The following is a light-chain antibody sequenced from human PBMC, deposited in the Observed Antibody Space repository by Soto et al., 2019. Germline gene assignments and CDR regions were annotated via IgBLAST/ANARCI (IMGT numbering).Light chain of an antibody. Sequence: QLVLTQLPSASASLGASVKLTCILSSGHSSYAIAWHQQQPEKGPRYLMKVNSDGSHSKGDGVPDRFSGSSPGAERYLTISSLQSEDEAEYYCQTWGPWVFGGGTKLTVL. CDR1: SGHSSYA. CDR2: VNSDGSH. CDR3: QTWGPWV. V-gene: IGLV4-69*02. J-gene: IGLJ2*01.